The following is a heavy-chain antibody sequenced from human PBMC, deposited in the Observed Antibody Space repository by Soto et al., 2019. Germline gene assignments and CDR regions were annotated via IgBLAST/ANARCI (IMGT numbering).Heavy chain of an antibody. Sequence: QVQLVQSGAEVKKPGASVKVSCKASGYTFTSYAMHWVRQAPGQRLEWMGWINAGNGNTKYSQKFQGRVTNTRDTSASTAYMELSSLRSEDTAVYYCARSATEYCSSTSCYTVVFDYWGQGTLVTVSS. CDR2: INAGNGNT. D-gene: IGHD2-2*02. CDR3: ARSATEYCSSTSCYTVVFDY. V-gene: IGHV1-3*01. CDR1: GYTFTSYA. J-gene: IGHJ4*02.